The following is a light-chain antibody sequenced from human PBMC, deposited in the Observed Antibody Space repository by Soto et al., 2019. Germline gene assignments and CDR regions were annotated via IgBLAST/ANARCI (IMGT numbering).Light chain of an antibody. V-gene: IGKV3-20*01. CDR1: QTINSRD. CDR2: GAS. CDR3: QQYDT. J-gene: IGKJ2*01. Sequence: EIVLRQSPGTLSLSPGERATLSCRASQTINSRDLAWYKQRPGQASRLHLYGASSRATGIPDRFTGSGSGTDSTHTISRLEPEDFAVYYCQQYDTFDQGTKLEIK.